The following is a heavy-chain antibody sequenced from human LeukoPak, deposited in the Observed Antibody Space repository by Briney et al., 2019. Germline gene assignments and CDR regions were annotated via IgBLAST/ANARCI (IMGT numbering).Heavy chain of an antibody. CDR3: ARDHTPVVVAATLGSWFDP. J-gene: IGHJ5*02. D-gene: IGHD2-15*01. CDR1: GYTFTSYG. Sequence: ASVKVSCKASGYTFTSYGISWVRQAPGQGLEWMGWISAYNGNTNYAQKLQGRVTMTTDTSTSTAYMELRSLRSDDTAVYYCARDHTPVVVAATLGSWFDPWGQGTLVTVSS. V-gene: IGHV1-18*01. CDR2: ISAYNGNT.